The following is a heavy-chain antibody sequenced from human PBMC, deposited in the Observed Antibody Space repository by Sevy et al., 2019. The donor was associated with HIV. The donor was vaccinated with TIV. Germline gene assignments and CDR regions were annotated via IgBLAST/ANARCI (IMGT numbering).Heavy chain of an antibody. CDR2: IRYDGSNK. V-gene: IGHV3-33*01. CDR3: AREKVDTSMIFVEYYGMDV. CDR1: GFSFSSYD. D-gene: IGHD5-18*01. J-gene: IGHJ6*02. Sequence: GGALRLSCAASGFSFSSYDMHWVRQATGMGLEWVAVIRYDGSNKHYGDSVKGGFTISRDNSKNALYLQMSSLRAEDTAVYYCAREKVDTSMIFVEYYGMDVWGQGTTVTVSS.